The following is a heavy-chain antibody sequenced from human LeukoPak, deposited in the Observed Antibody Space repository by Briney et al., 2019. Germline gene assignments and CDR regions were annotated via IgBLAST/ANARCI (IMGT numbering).Heavy chain of an antibody. CDR2: ISGTGSRT. CDR3: ARDYYYGSGSYPGD. J-gene: IGHJ4*02. D-gene: IGHD3-10*01. CDR1: GFTFSNYA. V-gene: IGHV3-23*01. Sequence: GGSLRLSCAASGFTFSNYAMIWVRQAPGKGLEWIATISGTGSRTYYANSVRGRFSISRDNSRNTLYLQRSSLRAEDTAVYYCARDYYYGSGSYPGDWGQGTLVTVSS.